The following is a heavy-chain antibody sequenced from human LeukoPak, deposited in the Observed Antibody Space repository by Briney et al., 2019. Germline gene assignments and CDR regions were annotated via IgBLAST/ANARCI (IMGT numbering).Heavy chain of an antibody. CDR1: GFAFSRYV. Sequence: GGSLRLSCAASGFAFSRYVMRWVRQAPGKGLEWVSAISTGGGSTYYAASVKGRFTISRDNSKNTLYLQMNSLRAEDTAVYYCAKDARAYGSGPLDYWGQGTLVTVSS. D-gene: IGHD3-10*01. CDR2: ISTGGGST. J-gene: IGHJ4*02. CDR3: AKDARAYGSGPLDY. V-gene: IGHV3-23*01.